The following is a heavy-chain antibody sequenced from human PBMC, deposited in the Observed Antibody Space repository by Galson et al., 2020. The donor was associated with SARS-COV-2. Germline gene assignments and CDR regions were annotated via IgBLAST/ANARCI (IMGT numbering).Heavy chain of an antibody. D-gene: IGHD4-17*01. Sequence: SETLSLTCTVSGGSVSSGTHFWSWIRQPPGKGLEWIGYIFYSGRSNYNPSLKSRVTMSVDTSKNQFSLRLSSVTAADTAVYYCARVGDYFHYYGMDVWGQGTTVTVSS. CDR1: GGSVSSGTHF. CDR3: ARVGDYFHYYGMDV. CDR2: IFYSGRS. V-gene: IGHV4-61*01. J-gene: IGHJ6*02.